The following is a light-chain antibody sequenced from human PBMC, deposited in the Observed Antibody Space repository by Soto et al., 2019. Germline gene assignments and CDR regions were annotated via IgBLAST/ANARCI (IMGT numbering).Light chain of an antibody. CDR3: CSYAGSYFYV. Sequence: QSVLTQPASVSGSPGQSITISCTGTSSDVGAYNYVSWYQQYPGKAPKLIIYGVTNRPSGVPDRFFGSKSGNTASLTISGLQAEDEADYYCCSYAGSYFYVFGTGTKVTV. V-gene: IGLV2-14*01. J-gene: IGLJ1*01. CDR1: SSDVGAYNY. CDR2: GVT.